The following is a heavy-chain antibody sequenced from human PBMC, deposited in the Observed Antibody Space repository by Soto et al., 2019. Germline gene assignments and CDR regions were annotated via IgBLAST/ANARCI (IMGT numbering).Heavy chain of an antibody. CDR1: GFTFSMYS. CDR2: IPQDGVDG. V-gene: IGHV3-7*03. CDR3: ARDHLILPAHDFFYGSDV. Sequence: SLRLSCEVSGFTFSMYSISWVRQSPGKGLEWVAKIPQDGVDGHYADSVKGRFIISRDNDKNSLHLQLNNLRAEDTAVYYCARDHLILPAHDFFYGSDVWGRGATVTVSS. D-gene: IGHD2-21*02. J-gene: IGHJ6*02.